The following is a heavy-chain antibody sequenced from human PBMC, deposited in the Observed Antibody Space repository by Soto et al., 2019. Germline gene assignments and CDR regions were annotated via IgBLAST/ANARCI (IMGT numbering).Heavy chain of an antibody. J-gene: IGHJ6*02. D-gene: IGHD3-16*02. V-gene: IGHV1-69*01. CDR3: ARGYDCVWGSYRSHYYYYYGMDV. CDR2: VIPIFGTA. Sequence: QVQLVQSGAEVKKPGSSVKVSCKASGGTFSSYAISWVRQAPGQGLEWMGGVIPIFGTANYAQKFQGRVTITADESTSTAYMELSSLRSEDTAVYYCARGYDCVWGSYRSHYYYYYGMDVWGQGTTVTVSS. CDR1: GGTFSSYA.